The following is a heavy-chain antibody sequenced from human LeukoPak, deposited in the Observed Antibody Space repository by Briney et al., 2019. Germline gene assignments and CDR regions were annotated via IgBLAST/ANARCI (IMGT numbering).Heavy chain of an antibody. V-gene: IGHV3-23*01. CDR1: GFTFSSYA. Sequence: GGSLRLSCAASGFTFSSYAMSWVRQAPGKGLEWVSAISGSGGSTYYADSVKGRFTISRDNAKNSVYLQMNSLRAEDTAVYFCARDARKEVYSSFWKSFDYWGRGTLVTVSS. D-gene: IGHD6-6*01. J-gene: IGHJ4*02. CDR2: ISGSGGST. CDR3: ARDARKEVYSSFWKSFDY.